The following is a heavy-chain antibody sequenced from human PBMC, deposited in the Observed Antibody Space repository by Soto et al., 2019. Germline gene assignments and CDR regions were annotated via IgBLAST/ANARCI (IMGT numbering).Heavy chain of an antibody. J-gene: IGHJ4*02. CDR1: GFTFSSYD. Sequence: GSLRLSCAASGFTFSSYDMHWVRQATGKGLEWVSAIGTAGDTHYPGSVKGRFTISRENAKNSLYLQMNSLRAGDTAVYYCARGSYSNYFDYWGQGTLVTVSS. V-gene: IGHV3-13*01. D-gene: IGHD6-13*01. CDR2: IGTAGDT. CDR3: ARGSYSNYFDY.